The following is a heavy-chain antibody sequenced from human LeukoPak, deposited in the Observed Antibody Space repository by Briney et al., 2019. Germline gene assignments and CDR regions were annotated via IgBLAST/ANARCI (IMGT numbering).Heavy chain of an antibody. D-gene: IGHD6-13*01. J-gene: IGHJ1*01. V-gene: IGHV3-33*01. CDR1: GFSFSDFG. CDR3: ARESSIAAAGLPSRYFQH. Sequence: PGRSLRLSCAASGFSFSDFGMHWVRQAPGKGLEWVAVVWFDGTNRYYADSVKGRFTVSRDNSKNTLYLRMNSLRAEDTAVYYCARESSIAAAGLPSRYFQHWGQGTLVTVSS. CDR2: VWFDGTNR.